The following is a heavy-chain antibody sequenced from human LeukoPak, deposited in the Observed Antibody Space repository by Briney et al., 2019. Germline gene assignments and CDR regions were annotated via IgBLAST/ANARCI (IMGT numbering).Heavy chain of an antibody. Sequence: GGSLGLSCAASGFSFSDYGVHWVRQAPGKGLEWVAVICDDGSIKYYADSVKGGFSISRDNSTNTVYLQMNSLRAKDTAVYYCVKGLNWYFDLWGRGTLVTVSS. CDR3: VKGLNWYFDL. J-gene: IGHJ2*01. CDR2: ICDDGSIK. V-gene: IGHV3-33*06. CDR1: GFSFSDYG.